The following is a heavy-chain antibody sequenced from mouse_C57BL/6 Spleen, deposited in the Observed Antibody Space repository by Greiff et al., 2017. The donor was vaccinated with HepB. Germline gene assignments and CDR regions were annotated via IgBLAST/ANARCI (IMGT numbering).Heavy chain of an antibody. V-gene: IGHV5-17*01. Sequence: EVHLVESGGGLVKPGGSLKLSCAASGFTFSDYGMHWVRQAPEKGLEWVAYISSGSSTIYYADTVKGRFTISRDNAKNTLFLQMTSRRSEDTAVYYCAPTTVVATSYYAMDYWGQGTSVTVSS. CDR2: ISSGSSTI. CDR1: GFTFSDYG. J-gene: IGHJ4*01. D-gene: IGHD1-1*01. CDR3: APTTVVATSYYAMDY.